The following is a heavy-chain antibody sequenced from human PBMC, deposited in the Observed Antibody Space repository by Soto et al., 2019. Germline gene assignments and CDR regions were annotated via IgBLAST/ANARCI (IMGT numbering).Heavy chain of an antibody. J-gene: IGHJ4*02. CDR1: GDTFNFYT. V-gene: IGHV1-69*02. Sequence: QVQLVQSGAAVKKPGSSLRVSCKASGDTFNFYTINWVRQAPGLGLEWLGRIIPYLRVSNYAQKFQGRVTITADKSTNTAYMEVRSLRSEDTAMYYCATSFGSGYRAFDYWGQGALVTVSS. D-gene: IGHD3-10*01. CDR2: IIPYLRVS. CDR3: ATSFGSGYRAFDY.